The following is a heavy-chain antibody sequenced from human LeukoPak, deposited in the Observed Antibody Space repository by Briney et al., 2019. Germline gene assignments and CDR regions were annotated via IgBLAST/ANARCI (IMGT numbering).Heavy chain of an antibody. CDR2: MNPNSGNT. Sequence: ASVKVSCKASGYTFTSYGISWVRQATGQGLEWMGWMNPNSGNTGYAQKFQGRVTMTRNTSISTAYMELSSLRSEDPAVYYCATKLSSGWYELRFDYWGQGTLVTVSS. CDR1: GYTFTSYG. V-gene: IGHV1-8*02. J-gene: IGHJ4*02. D-gene: IGHD6-19*01. CDR3: ATKLSSGWYELRFDY.